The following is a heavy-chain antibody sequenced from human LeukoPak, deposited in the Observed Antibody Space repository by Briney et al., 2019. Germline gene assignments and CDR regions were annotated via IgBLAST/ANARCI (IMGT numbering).Heavy chain of an antibody. CDR3: ARAPVGPGRGGFDY. D-gene: IGHD3-16*01. J-gene: IGHJ4*02. CDR2: IIPIFGTA. CDR1: GGTFSSYA. Sequence: SVKVSCKASGGTFSSYAISWVRQAPGQGLEWMGGIIPIFGTANYAQKFQGRVTITTDESTSTAYMELSGLRSEDTAVYYCARAPVGPGRGGFDYWGQGTLVTVSS. V-gene: IGHV1-69*05.